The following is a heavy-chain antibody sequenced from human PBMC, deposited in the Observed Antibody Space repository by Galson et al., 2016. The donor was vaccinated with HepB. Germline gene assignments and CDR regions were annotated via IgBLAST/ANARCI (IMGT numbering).Heavy chain of an antibody. CDR2: VYFSGST. J-gene: IGHJ6*02. V-gene: IGHV4-39*01. D-gene: IGHD3-9*01. CDR1: GDSIRNSDYY. Sequence: SETLSLTCTVSGDSIRNSDYYWGWVRQSPGKGLQWIGTVYFSGSTYYNPSLKSRVTMSVDTSKNQFSLRLSAVTAADTAVYYCSRHLKLALQYLNWSYYYGMDVWGEGTTVTVSS. CDR3: SRHLKLALQYLNWSYYYGMDV.